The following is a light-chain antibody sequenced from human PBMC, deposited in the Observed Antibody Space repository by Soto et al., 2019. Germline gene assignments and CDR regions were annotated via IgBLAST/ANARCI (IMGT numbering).Light chain of an antibody. CDR2: ETY. V-gene: IGLV1-51*02. CDR3: GTWDNSLTIVA. Sequence: QSVLTQPPSVSAASGQRVTISCSGSSSNIGKNYVSWYQQLPGTAPKLLIYETYRRPSGIPDRLSGSKSGTSATLAITGLQTGDEADYYCGTWDNSLTIVAFGGGTKVTVL. J-gene: IGLJ2*01. CDR1: SSNIGKNY.